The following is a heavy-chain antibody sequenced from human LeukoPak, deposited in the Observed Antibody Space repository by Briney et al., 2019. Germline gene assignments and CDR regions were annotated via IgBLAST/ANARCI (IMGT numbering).Heavy chain of an antibody. D-gene: IGHD5-24*01. CDR3: AREVGDGYNSGWYLDL. Sequence: GGSLRLSCAASGFTFSSSDMHWVRQVTGKGLEGVSAIGLASDTYYPDSVKGRFTISREDAKSSLDLQMNRLRAEEPAVYYCAREVGDGYNSGWYLDLWGRGTLVTVSS. V-gene: IGHV3-13*01. CDR1: GFTFSSSD. J-gene: IGHJ2*01. CDR2: IGLASDT.